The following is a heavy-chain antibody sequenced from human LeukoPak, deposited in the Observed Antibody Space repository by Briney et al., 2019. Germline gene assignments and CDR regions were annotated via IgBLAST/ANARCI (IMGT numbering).Heavy chain of an antibody. D-gene: IGHD6-19*01. V-gene: IGHV3-20*04. CDR1: RFTFDDFD. CDR3: ARISARIAVTGTGNYWYFDL. Sequence: PGGSLRLSCAASRFTFDDFDMSWVRQAPGKGLEWVSGINWNGGSTGYADFVRGRFTISRDNAKNSLYLQMNSLRAEDTALYYCARISARIAVTGTGNYWYFDLWGRGTLVTVSS. CDR2: INWNGGST. J-gene: IGHJ2*01.